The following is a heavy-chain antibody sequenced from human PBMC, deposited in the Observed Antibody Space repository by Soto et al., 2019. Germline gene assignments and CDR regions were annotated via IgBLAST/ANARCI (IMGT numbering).Heavy chain of an antibody. CDR2: LYSGGNT. CDR1: EFTVTNNE. V-gene: IGHV3-53*01. Sequence: PGGSLSLSCAASEFTVTNNEMSWVRQAPGKGLEWVSILYSGGNTYYADSVEGRFTISRDGSKNTLYLHMNSLSAEDTAVYYCALRRVAYADFWGQGTRVTVSS. J-gene: IGHJ4*02. D-gene: IGHD2-2*01. CDR3: ALRRVAYADF.